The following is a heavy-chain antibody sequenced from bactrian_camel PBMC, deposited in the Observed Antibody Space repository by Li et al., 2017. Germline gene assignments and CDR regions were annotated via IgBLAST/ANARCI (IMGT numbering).Heavy chain of an antibody. CDR2: IRRSGGET. V-gene: IGHV3-3*01. J-gene: IGHJ4*01. D-gene: IGHD2*01. Sequence: VQLVESGGGSVQAGGSLRLSCVVSGHSRGSNCVGWYRLPPGGAPAEREGIAAIRRSGGETWYAGSVKGRFTISKDNANNTVNLMMNSLKPEDTAMYYCAANFGPYCSGPYLARRANFEGQGTQVTV. CDR1: GHSRGSNC.